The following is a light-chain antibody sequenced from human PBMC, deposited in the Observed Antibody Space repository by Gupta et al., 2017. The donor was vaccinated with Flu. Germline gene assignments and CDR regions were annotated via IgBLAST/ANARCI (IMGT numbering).Light chain of an antibody. CDR2: AAS. Sequence: AIQMTQSPSSLSASVGDRVTITCRASQGIRNDLGWYHQKPWKVPKLLIYAASSLQSGVPSRFSGSGSGTDFTLTISSLQPEDFATYYCRQDYNYPWTFGQGTKVEIK. CDR1: QGIRND. V-gene: IGKV1-6*01. J-gene: IGKJ1*01. CDR3: RQDYNYPWT.